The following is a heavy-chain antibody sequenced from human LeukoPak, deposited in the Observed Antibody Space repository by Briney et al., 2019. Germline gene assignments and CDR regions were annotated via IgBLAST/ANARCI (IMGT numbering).Heavy chain of an antibody. Sequence: GGSLRLSCAASGFTFSSYWMSWVRQAPGKGLEWVANIKQDGSEKYYVDSVKGRFTISRDNAKNSLYLQMNSLRAEDTAEYYCARDLPADDFDYWGQGTLVTVSS. CDR2: IKQDGSEK. V-gene: IGHV3-7*01. CDR3: ARDLPADDFDY. J-gene: IGHJ4*02. D-gene: IGHD2-2*01. CDR1: GFTFSSYW.